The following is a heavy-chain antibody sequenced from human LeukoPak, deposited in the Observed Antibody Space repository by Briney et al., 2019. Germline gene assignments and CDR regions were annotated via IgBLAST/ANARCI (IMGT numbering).Heavy chain of an antibody. CDR1: GVSFSGYY. CDR2: SNHSGST. D-gene: IGHD3-22*01. CDR3: ARHPYYYDSSGSKTHYYYYMDV. J-gene: IGHJ6*03. V-gene: IGHV4-34*01. Sequence: SETLSLTCAVYGVSFSGYYWSWIRQPPGKGLECIGESNHSGSTNYNPSLKSRVTISVDTSKNQFSLKLSSVTAADTAVYYYARHPYYYDSSGSKTHYYYYMDVWGKGTTVTISS.